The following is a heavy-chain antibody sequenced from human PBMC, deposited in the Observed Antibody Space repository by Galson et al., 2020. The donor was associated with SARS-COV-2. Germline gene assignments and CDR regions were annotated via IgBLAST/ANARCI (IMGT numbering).Heavy chain of an antibody. V-gene: IGHV5-51*01. J-gene: IGHJ5*02. CDR1: GYSFGYFF. CDR2: IYPHDSET. Sequence: GESLKISCKASGYSFGYFFIAWVRQKPGEGLEWVGLIYPHDSETRYSPSFQGQVTISVDKSITTAYLQWSSLKASDTAMYYCVGQVGATYSFDPWGHGTLVTVSS. CDR3: VGQVGATYSFDP. D-gene: IGHD1-26*01.